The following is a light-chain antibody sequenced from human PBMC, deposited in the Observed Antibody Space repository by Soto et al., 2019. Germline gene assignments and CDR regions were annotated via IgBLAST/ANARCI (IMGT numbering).Light chain of an antibody. J-gene: IGLJ2*01. Sequence: QAVVTQPPSTSGTPGQRVTISCSGSSTNVGVNPVNWYQQFPGTAPRLLIYTNDQRPSGVPDRFSGSKSGTTASLDISGLQSDDEADYYCAAWDDSLYGLVFGGGTKL. CDR1: STNVGVNP. V-gene: IGLV1-44*01. CDR2: TND. CDR3: AAWDDSLYGLV.